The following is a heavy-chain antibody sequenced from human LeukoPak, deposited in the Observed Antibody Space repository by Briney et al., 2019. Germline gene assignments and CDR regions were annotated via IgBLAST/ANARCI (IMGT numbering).Heavy chain of an antibody. J-gene: IGHJ5*02. D-gene: IGHD6-13*01. CDR2: IYYSGST. CDR3: ARDRWIAAAGTVRNNWFDP. Sequence: PSETLSLTCTVSGGSISSYYWSWIRQPPGKGLEWIGYIYYSGSTNYNPSLKSRVTISVDTSKNQFSLKLSSVTAADTAVYYCARDRWIAAAGTVRNNWFDPWGQGTLVTVSS. V-gene: IGHV4-59*01. CDR1: GGSISSYY.